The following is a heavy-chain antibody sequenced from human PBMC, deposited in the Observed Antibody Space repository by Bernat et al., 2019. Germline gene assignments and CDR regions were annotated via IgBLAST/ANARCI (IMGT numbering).Heavy chain of an antibody. CDR2: IYYSGST. CDR3: AREMSGYCSSTSCYTGGFDY. D-gene: IGHD2-2*02. Sequence: QVQLQESGPGLVKPSQTLSLTCTVSGGSISSGGYYWSWIRQHPGKGLEWIGYIYYSGSTYYNPSPKSRVTISVDTSKNQFSLKLSSVTAADTAVYYCAREMSGYCSSTSCYTGGFDYWGQGTLVTVSS. CDR1: GGSISSGGYY. V-gene: IGHV4-31*03. J-gene: IGHJ4*02.